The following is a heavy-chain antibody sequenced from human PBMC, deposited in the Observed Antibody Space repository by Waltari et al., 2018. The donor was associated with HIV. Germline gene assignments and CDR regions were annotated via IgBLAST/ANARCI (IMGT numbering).Heavy chain of an antibody. V-gene: IGHV3-21*01. CDR3: ARDPTTDYYDSSGYYPYYYYYGMDV. Sequence: EVQLVESGGGLVKPGGSLRLSCAAPGFTFSRYSMHWVRQAPGKGLEWVSSISSSSSYIYYADSVKGRFTISRDNAKNSLYLQMNSLRAEDTAVYYCARDPTTDYYDSSGYYPYYYYYGMDVWGQGTTVTVSS. CDR1: GFTFSRYS. D-gene: IGHD3-22*01. CDR2: ISSSSSYI. J-gene: IGHJ6*02.